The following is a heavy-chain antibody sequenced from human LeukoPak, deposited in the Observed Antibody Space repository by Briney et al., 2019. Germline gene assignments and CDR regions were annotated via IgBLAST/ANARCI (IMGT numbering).Heavy chain of an antibody. J-gene: IGHJ4*02. CDR1: GGSITSGGYY. CDR3: ARGSTGDKSNN. CDR2: LYYSGTT. Sequence: SQTLSLTCTVSGGSITSGGYYWSWIRQLPGKGLEWIGYLYYSGTTSYNPSLKSRLTISLDTSENQFSLKLSSVTAADTAVYYCARGSTGDKSNNWGQGTLVTVSS. V-gene: IGHV4-31*03. D-gene: IGHD7-27*01.